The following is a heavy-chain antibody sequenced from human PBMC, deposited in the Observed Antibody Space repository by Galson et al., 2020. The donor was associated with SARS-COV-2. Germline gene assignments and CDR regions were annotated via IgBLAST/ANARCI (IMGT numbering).Heavy chain of an antibody. Sequence: GGSLRLSCAASGLTFSSYAMHWVRQAPGKGLEWVAVISYDGSNKYYADSVKGRFTISRDNSKNTLYLQMNSLRAEDTAVYYCARDRSDSYGPLAFDYWGQGTLVTVSS. J-gene: IGHJ4*02. CDR2: ISYDGSNK. CDR3: ARDRSDSYGPLAFDY. D-gene: IGHD5-18*01. V-gene: IGHV3-30*04. CDR1: GLTFSSYA.